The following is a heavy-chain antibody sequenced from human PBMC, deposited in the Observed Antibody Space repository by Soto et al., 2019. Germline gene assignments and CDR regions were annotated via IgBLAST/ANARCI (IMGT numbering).Heavy chain of an antibody. V-gene: IGHV3-74*01. CDR2: IKSDGSGT. Sequence: EVQLVESGGGLVQPGESLTLSCAASGFTFSSYWMHWVRQAPGKGLVWVSRIKSDGSGTYYADSVKGRLTISRDNAKNTIHLQMNSLRVEDTGVYFCARGAGDRYDGNGYPGRHWGQGTLVTVSS. D-gene: IGHD3-22*01. CDR3: ARGAGDRYDGNGYPGRH. J-gene: IGHJ4*02. CDR1: GFTFSSYW.